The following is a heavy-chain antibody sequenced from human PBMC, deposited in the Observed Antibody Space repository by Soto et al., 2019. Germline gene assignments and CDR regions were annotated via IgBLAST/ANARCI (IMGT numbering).Heavy chain of an antibody. CDR1: GFTFSSYW. CDR2: ITRDGSGT. Sequence: EVQLVESGGGLVQPGGSLRLSCAASGFTFSSYWMHWVRQSPGEGLVWVSRITRDGSGTTYTDSVRGRFTVSRDNAKNTFYLHMNSLRAEDTAVYYYAREGGGDYYMDVWGKGTTVTVSS. D-gene: IGHD2-15*01. CDR3: AREGGGDYYMDV. J-gene: IGHJ6*03. V-gene: IGHV3-74*01.